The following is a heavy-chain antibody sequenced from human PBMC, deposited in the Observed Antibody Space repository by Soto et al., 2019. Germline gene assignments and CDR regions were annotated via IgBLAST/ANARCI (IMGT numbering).Heavy chain of an antibody. V-gene: IGHV4-34*01. J-gene: IGHJ5*02. D-gene: IGHD6-19*01. CDR2: INHSGST. CDR1: GGSFSGYY. Sequence: QVQLQQWGAGLLKPSETLSLTCAVYGGSFSGYYWSWIRQPPGKGLEWIGEINHSGSTNYNPSLKSRVTISVDTSKNQFSLKLSSVTAADTAVYYCARGKQWLQSRPRYNWFDPWGQGTLVTVSS. CDR3: ARGKQWLQSRPRYNWFDP.